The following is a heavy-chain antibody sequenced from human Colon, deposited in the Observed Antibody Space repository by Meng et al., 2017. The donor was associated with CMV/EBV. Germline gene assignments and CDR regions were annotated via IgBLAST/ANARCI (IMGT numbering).Heavy chain of an antibody. V-gene: IGHV1-46*01. J-gene: IGHJ5*02. D-gene: IGHD2-8*02. Sequence: ASVKVSCKASGYTFTSYHIHWVRQAPGQGLEWVGMINPSDGGPTYAQKFQGRVTMTRDTSTSTVYMDLSSLRSEDTALYFCAREYCTAFTCCYNPHWFDPWGQGTLVTVSS. CDR1: GYTFTSYH. CDR2: INPSDGGP. CDR3: AREYCTAFTCCYNPHWFDP.